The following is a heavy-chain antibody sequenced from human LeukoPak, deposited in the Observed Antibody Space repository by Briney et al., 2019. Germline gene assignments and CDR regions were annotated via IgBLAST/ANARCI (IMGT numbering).Heavy chain of an antibody. CDR3: AKDLHYGSADY. CDR2: INWNGGST. CDR1: GFTFDDYG. V-gene: IGHV3-20*04. D-gene: IGHD3-10*01. J-gene: IGHJ4*02. Sequence: GGSLRLSCAASGFTFDDYGMSWVRQAPGKGLEWVSGINWNGGSTGYADSVKGRFNISRDNAKNMLYLQMNSLRAEDTAVYYCAKDLHYGSADYWGQGTLVTVSS.